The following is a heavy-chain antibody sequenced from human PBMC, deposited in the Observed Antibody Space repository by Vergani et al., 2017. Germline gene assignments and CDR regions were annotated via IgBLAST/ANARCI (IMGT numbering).Heavy chain of an antibody. D-gene: IGHD3-16*02. J-gene: IGHJ6*03. Sequence: EVQLLESGGGLVQPGGSLRLSCAASGFTFSSYAMSWVRQAPGKGLEWVSAISGSGGSTYYADSVKGRFTISRDNSKNTLYLQMNSLRAEDTAVYYCAKRGYLTPGPVGYYYYMDVWGKGTTVTVSS. CDR1: GFTFSSYA. V-gene: IGHV3-23*01. CDR2: ISGSGGST. CDR3: AKRGYLTPGPVGYYYYMDV.